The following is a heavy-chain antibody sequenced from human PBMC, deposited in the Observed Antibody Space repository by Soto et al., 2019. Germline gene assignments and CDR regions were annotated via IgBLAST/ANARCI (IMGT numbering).Heavy chain of an antibody. CDR2: IYSGGPT. CDR3: ARERVEQVANLYYYFGMDV. D-gene: IGHD6-6*01. V-gene: IGHV3-53*01. CDR1: GFTVSSNY. J-gene: IGHJ6*02. Sequence: EVQLVESGGGLIQPGGSLRLSCAASGFTVSSNYMTWVRQAPGKGLEWVSIIYSGGPTYYADSVKGRFTISRDNSKNTLYLQMNSLRAEDTAVYYCARERVEQVANLYYYFGMDVWGQGTTVTVSS.